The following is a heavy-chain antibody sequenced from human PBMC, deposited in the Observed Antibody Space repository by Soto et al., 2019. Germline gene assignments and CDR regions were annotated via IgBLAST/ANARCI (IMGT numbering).Heavy chain of an antibody. Sequence: QVQLQESGPGLVKPSQTLSLTCTVSGGSISSGGYYWSWIRQHPGKGLEWIGYIYYSGSTYYNPSLKSRVTRSVDTAKNQCSLKLSSVTAADTAVYYCARVCGGDCHYGMDVWGQGTTVTVSS. CDR1: GGSISSGGYY. D-gene: IGHD2-21*02. CDR2: IYYSGST. CDR3: ARVCGGDCHYGMDV. J-gene: IGHJ6*02. V-gene: IGHV4-31*03.